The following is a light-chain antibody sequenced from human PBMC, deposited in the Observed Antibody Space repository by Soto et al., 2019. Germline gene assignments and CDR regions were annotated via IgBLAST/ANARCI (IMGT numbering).Light chain of an antibody. V-gene: IGKV2-30*01. Sequence: DVVMTQSPLSLPVTLGQPASISCRSSRSLVYSDGNAYLNWFQQRPGQSPRRLIYKASNRDSGVXDXXSGGGAGADLTLQISRVEDADVGVYYCLQATHWPPTFGRGARVEIK. CDR1: RSLVYSDGNAY. CDR2: KAS. J-gene: IGKJ1*01. CDR3: LQATHWPPT.